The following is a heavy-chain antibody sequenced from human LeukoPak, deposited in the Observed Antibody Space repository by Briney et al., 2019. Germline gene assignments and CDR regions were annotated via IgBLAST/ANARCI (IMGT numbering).Heavy chain of an antibody. CDR1: GFTFSSYG. V-gene: IGHV3-30*18. Sequence: GGSLRLSCAASGFTFSSYGMHWVRQAPGKGLGRVAVISYDGSNKYYADSVKGRFTISRDNSKNTLYLQMNSLRAEDTAVYYCAKDLRLVAAAGIRVYYYCRDVWGKGTTVTVSS. D-gene: IGHD6-13*01. CDR3: AKDLRLVAAAGIRVYYYCRDV. J-gene: IGHJ6*04. CDR2: ISYDGSNK.